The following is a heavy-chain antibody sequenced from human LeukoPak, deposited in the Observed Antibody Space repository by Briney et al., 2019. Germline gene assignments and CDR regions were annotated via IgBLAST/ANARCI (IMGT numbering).Heavy chain of an antibody. V-gene: IGHV4-38-2*01. CDR1: GYSISSGYY. Sequence: SGTLSLTCAVSGYSISSGYYWGWTRQPPGKGLEWIGSIYHSGSTYYNPSLKSRVTISVDTSKNQFSLKLSSVTAADTAVYYCARELRYFDWSNAFDIWGQGTMVTVSS. J-gene: IGHJ3*02. CDR3: ARELRYFDWSNAFDI. D-gene: IGHD3-9*01. CDR2: IYHSGST.